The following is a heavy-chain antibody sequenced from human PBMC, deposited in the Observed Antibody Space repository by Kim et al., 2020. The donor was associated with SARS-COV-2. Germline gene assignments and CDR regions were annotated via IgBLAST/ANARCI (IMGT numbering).Heavy chain of an antibody. CDR1: GFTFSSYS. J-gene: IGHJ4*02. Sequence: GGSLRLSCAASGFTFSSYSMNWVRQAPGKGLEWVSSISISSSSYIYYADSVKGRFTISRDNAKNSLYLQMNSLRAEDTAVYYCARDPRRGVVPAAMGVDYWGQGTLVPVS. CDR3: ARDPRRGVVPAAMGVDY. CDR2: ISISSSSYI. V-gene: IGHV3-21*01. D-gene: IGHD2-2*01.